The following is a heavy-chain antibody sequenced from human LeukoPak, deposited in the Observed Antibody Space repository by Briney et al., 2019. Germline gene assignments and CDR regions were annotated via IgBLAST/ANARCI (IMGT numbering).Heavy chain of an antibody. Sequence: GGSLRLSCSASGFSFSSYGMHWVRQAPGKGLEWVAVIRYDGNYKYFADSVKGRFTISRDNPKNTLYLQMNSLRAEDTAVYYCARGGRGAAAGTALFDYWGQGTLVTVSS. D-gene: IGHD6-13*01. J-gene: IGHJ4*02. CDR2: IRYDGNYK. V-gene: IGHV3-33*01. CDR1: GFSFSSYG. CDR3: ARGGRGAAAGTALFDY.